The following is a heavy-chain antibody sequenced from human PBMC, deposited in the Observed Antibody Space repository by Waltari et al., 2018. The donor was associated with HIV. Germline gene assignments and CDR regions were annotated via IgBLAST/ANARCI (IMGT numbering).Heavy chain of an antibody. D-gene: IGHD3-22*01. J-gene: IGHJ3*02. CDR1: GFTFSDHY. CDR2: TRNKANSYTT. V-gene: IGHV3-72*01. Sequence: EVQLVESGGGLVQPGGSLRLSCAASGFTFSDHYMDWVRQAPGKGLEWVGRTRNKANSYTTEYAASVKGRFTISRDDSKNSLYLQMNSLKTEDTAVYYCARVQSSEGAFDIWGQGTMVTVSS. CDR3: ARVQSSEGAFDI.